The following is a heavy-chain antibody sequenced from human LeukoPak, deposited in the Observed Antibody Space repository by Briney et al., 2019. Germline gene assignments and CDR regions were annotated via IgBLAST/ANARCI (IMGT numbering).Heavy chain of an antibody. D-gene: IGHD6-19*01. Sequence: SETLSLTCTVSGGSISSYYWSWIRQPPGKGLEWIGYIYYSGSTNYNPSLKSRVTISVDTSKNHFSLRLSSVTAADTAVYYCARVRAVAGGDVDYWGQGTLVTVSS. CDR2: IYYSGST. CDR1: GGSISSYY. CDR3: ARVRAVAGGDVDY. V-gene: IGHV4-59*08. J-gene: IGHJ4*02.